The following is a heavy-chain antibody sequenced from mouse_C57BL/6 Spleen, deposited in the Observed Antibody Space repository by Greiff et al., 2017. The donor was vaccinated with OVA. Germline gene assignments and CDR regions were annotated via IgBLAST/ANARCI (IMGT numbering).Heavy chain of an antibody. CDR1: GYTFTSYG. Sequence: VQVVESGAELARPGASVKLSCKASGYTFTSYGISWVKQRTGQGLEWIGEIYPRSGNTYYNEKFKGKATLTADKSSSTAYMELRSLTSEDSAVYFCARSDLGGAMDYWGQGTSVTVSS. V-gene: IGHV1-81*01. J-gene: IGHJ4*01. D-gene: IGHD3-3*01. CDR3: ARSDLGGAMDY. CDR2: IYPRSGNT.